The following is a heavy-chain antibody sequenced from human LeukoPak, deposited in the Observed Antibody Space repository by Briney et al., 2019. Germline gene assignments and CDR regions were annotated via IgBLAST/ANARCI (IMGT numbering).Heavy chain of an antibody. CDR2: INHSGST. CDR1: GGSISSYY. Sequence: SETLSLTCTVSGGSISSYYWSWIRQPPGKGLEWIGEINHSGSTNYNPSLKSRVTISVDTSKNQFSLKLSSVTAADTAVYYCARVWYSSDYWGQGTLVTVSS. CDR3: ARVWYSSDY. V-gene: IGHV4-34*01. J-gene: IGHJ4*02. D-gene: IGHD5-18*01.